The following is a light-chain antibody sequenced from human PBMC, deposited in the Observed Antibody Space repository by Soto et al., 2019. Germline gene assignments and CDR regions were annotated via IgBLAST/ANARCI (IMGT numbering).Light chain of an antibody. Sequence: QSALTQPASVSGSPGQSITISCTGTGSDVGSYKYVSWYQQHPGKAPNLIIFEVSNRPSGVSDRFSGSKSGNTASLTISGLQAEDEADYYCSSYTSSNTYVFGTGTKLTVL. CDR3: SSYTSSNTYV. J-gene: IGLJ1*01. CDR2: EVS. V-gene: IGLV2-14*01. CDR1: GSDVGSYKY.